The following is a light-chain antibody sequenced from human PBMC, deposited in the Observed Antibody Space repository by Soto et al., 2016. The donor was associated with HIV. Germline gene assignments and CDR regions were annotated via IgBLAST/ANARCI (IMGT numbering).Light chain of an antibody. Sequence: DIQLTQSPSFLSASVGDRVTITCRASQAISSYLAWYQKKPGKPPNLLIYDASTLESGVPSRFSGGGFGTEFALTISSLQPEDFATYYCQQYYSFPVAFGQGTKVEIK. CDR2: DAS. CDR1: QAISSY. V-gene: IGKV1-9*01. CDR3: QQYYSFPVA. J-gene: IGKJ1*01.